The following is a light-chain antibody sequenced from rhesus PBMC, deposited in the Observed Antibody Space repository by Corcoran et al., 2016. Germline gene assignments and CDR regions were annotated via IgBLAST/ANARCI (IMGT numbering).Light chain of an antibody. V-gene: IGKV1-74*01. J-gene: IGKJ4*01. CDR2: KAS. CDR3: QQGYGTPLT. Sequence: DIQMTQSPSSLSASVGDRVTITCRASENVNNYLNWYQQKPGKAPKPLIYKASTLQSGVPSRFSGSGSGTDYTFTISSLQPEDVATYYCQQGYGTPLTFGGGTKVEIK. CDR1: ENVNNY.